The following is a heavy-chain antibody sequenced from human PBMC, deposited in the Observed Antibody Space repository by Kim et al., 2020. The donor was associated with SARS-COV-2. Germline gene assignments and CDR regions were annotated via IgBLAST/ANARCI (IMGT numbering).Heavy chain of an antibody. CDR3: AREAVVSPDAFDI. Sequence: GGSLRLSCAASGLTFRSYEMNWVRQAPGKGLEWVSYISGSGSSKYYADSVKGRFTISRDNAKDSLYLQMNGLRAEDTAVYYCAREAVVSPDAFDIWGQGTMVTVSS. CDR2: ISGSGSSK. D-gene: IGHD6-25*01. J-gene: IGHJ3*02. V-gene: IGHV3-48*03. CDR1: GLTFRSYE.